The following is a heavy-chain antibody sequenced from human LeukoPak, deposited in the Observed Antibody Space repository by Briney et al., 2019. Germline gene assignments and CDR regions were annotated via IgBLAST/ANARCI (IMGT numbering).Heavy chain of an antibody. Sequence: GGSLRLSCVASGFSFSNFAMSWVRQAPGKGLEWVSAASGSGRNPYYAESVKGRLTISRDNSKNTLYLQMNSLRAEDTALYFCATDLAWIPNGYMFDDFDSWGEGTLVTVSS. CDR2: ASGSGRNP. J-gene: IGHJ4*02. V-gene: IGHV3-23*01. CDR3: ATDLAWIPNGYMFDDFDS. CDR1: GFSFSNFA. D-gene: IGHD5-24*01.